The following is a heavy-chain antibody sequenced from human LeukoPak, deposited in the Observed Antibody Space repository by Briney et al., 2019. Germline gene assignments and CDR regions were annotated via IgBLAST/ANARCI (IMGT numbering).Heavy chain of an antibody. CDR1: GGSISSYY. CDR2: IYTSGST. D-gene: IGHD5-12*01. Sequence: SETLSLTCTVSGGSISSYYWSWIRQPPGKGLEWIGYIYTSGSTNYNPSLKSRVTISVDTSKNQFSLKLSSVTAADTAVYYCAGGKRRGYSGYDYGDFDYWGQGTLVTVSS. V-gene: IGHV4-4*09. J-gene: IGHJ4*02. CDR3: AGGKRRGYSGYDYGDFDY.